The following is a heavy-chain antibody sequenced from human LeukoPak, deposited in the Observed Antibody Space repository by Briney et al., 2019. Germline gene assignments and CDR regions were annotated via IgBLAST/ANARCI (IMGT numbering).Heavy chain of an antibody. CDR2: INPNSGGT. D-gene: IGHD3-10*01. V-gene: IGHV1-2*02. J-gene: IGHJ4*02. CDR3: ARRLRSSGSYDDC. CDR1: GYTFTVYY. Sequence: ASVKVSCKASGYTFTVYYMHWVRQAPGQGLEWMGWINPNSGGTKYAQTFQGRVTMTRDTTMSTAYMELNSLRSDDTALYYCARRLRSSGSYDDCWGQGTPVTVS.